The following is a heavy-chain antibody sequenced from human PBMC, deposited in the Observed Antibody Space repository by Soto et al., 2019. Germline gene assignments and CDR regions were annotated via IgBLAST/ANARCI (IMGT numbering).Heavy chain of an antibody. D-gene: IGHD6-19*01. CDR1: GGTFSSYA. V-gene: IGHV1-3*01. CDR2: INAGNGNT. Sequence: QVQLVQSGAEVKKPGSSVKVSCKASGGTFSSYAISWVRQAPGQGLEWMGGINAGNGNTKYSQKFQGRVTITRDTSASTAYMELSSLRSEDTAVYYCARGDSSGWYYFDYWGQGTLVTVSS. J-gene: IGHJ4*02. CDR3: ARGDSSGWYYFDY.